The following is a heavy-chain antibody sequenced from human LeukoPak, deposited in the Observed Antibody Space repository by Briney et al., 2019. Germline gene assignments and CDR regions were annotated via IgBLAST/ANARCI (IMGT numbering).Heavy chain of an antibody. Sequence: GASVKVSCKASGGTFSSYAISWVRQAPGQGLEWMGGIIPIFGTANYAQEFQGRVTITADESTSTAYMELSSLRSEDTAVYYCARSNYYDSSGYYHPFDYWGQGTLVTVSS. CDR1: GGTFSSYA. CDR2: IIPIFGTA. CDR3: ARSNYYDSSGYYHPFDY. V-gene: IGHV1-69*13. J-gene: IGHJ4*02. D-gene: IGHD3-22*01.